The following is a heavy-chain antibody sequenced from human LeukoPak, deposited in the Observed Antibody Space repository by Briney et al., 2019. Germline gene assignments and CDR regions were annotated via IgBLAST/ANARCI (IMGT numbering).Heavy chain of an antibody. CDR1: GGSISSYY. D-gene: IGHD3-9*01. CDR2: IYYSGST. J-gene: IGHJ4*02. CDR3: ARADILTGYFPLRFDY. V-gene: IGHV4-59*01. Sequence: SETLSLTCTVSGGSISSYYWSWIGQPPGKGREWIGYIYYSGSTNYNTSLQSRVTISVDTSKNQFSLKLSSVTAADTAVYYCARADILTGYFPLRFDYWGQGTLVTVSS.